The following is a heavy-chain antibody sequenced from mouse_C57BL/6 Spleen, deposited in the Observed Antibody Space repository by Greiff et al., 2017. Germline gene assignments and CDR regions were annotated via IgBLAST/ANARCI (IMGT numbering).Heavy chain of an antibody. D-gene: IGHD2-3*01. CDR2: LWTGGGT. V-gene: IGHV2-9-1*01. CDR3: ARDGYSQYFDV. J-gene: IGHJ1*03. CDR1: GFSLTSYA. Sequence: QVQLQQSGPGLVAPSQSLSITCTVSGFSLTSYAISWVRQPPGKGLEWLGVLWTGGGTNYTSALKSRLSISKDNSKSQVFLKMNSLQTDDTARYYCARDGYSQYFDVWGTGTTVTVSS.